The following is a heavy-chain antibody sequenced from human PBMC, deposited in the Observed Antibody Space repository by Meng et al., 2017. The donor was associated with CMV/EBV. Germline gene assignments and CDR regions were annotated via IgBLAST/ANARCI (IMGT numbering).Heavy chain of an antibody. CDR1: GFSLITSGVG. Sequence: SGPTLVKPTQTLTLTCTFSGFSLITSGVGVGWIRQPPGKALEWLAVIYWNGDKRYRPSLESRLSITRDTSKNQVVLTMTNMDPVDTATYYGAHRSNFYGSGSRSFDYWGQGTLVTVSS. CDR2: IYWNGDK. J-gene: IGHJ4*02. CDR3: AHRSNFYGSGSRSFDY. V-gene: IGHV2-5*01. D-gene: IGHD3-10*01.